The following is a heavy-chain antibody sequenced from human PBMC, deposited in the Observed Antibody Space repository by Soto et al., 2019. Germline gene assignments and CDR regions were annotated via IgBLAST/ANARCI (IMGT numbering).Heavy chain of an antibody. CDR1: GGSVSRGAYY. D-gene: IGHD3-22*01. V-gene: IGHV4-61*08. J-gene: IGHJ5*02. Sequence: QVQLQESGPGVVKPSETLSLTCTVSGGSVSRGAYYWSWVRQSPGKRLERIGNIWYGGTTNYNPSLKSRVTISRDTSKNQFSLKLTSVTAEDTAVYYCARYCYSSSGEKWFDPWGQGTLVNVSS. CDR3: ARYCYSSSGEKWFDP. CDR2: IWYGGTT.